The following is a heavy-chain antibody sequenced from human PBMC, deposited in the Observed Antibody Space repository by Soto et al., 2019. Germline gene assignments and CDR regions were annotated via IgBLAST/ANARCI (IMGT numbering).Heavy chain of an antibody. V-gene: IGHV3-33*01. D-gene: IGHD6-19*01. Sequence: QVQLVESGGGVVQPGRSLRLSCAASGFTFSSYGMHWVRQAPGKGLEWVAVIWYDGSNKYYADSVKGRFTISRDNSKNTLYLQMNSLSAEDTAVYYCARDRSGWYQDYWGQGTLVTVSS. CDR1: GFTFSSYG. CDR2: IWYDGSNK. J-gene: IGHJ4*02. CDR3: ARDRSGWYQDY.